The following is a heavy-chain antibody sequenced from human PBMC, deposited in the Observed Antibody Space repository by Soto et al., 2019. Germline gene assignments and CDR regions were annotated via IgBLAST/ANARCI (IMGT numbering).Heavy chain of an antibody. CDR1: GGSILDSTYY. V-gene: IGHV4-39*01. CDR2: IFYSGGT. Sequence: QLLLQESGPGLVKPSETLSLTCTVSGGSILDSTYYWAWIRQSPGKGLEWIGTIFYSGGTFYTPSLKSRVNMSVAPSNNQFTLKLSSVTAADTAVYYCARQASGYYYGWFDPWGQGTLVTVSS. CDR3: ARQASGYYYGWFDP. J-gene: IGHJ5*02. D-gene: IGHD3-22*01.